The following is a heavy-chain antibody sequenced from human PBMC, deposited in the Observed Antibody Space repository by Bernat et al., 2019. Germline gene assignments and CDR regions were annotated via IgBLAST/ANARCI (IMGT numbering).Heavy chain of an antibody. CDR1: GGSISSSSYY. Sequence: QLQLQESGPGLVKPSETLSLTCTVSGGSISSSSYYWGWIRQPPGKGLEWIGSIYYSGSTYYNPSLKSRVTISVDTSKNQFSLKLSSVTAADTAVYYCARGLGCSSTSCHPRSSNYDELSQLVDVWGKGTTVTVSS. CDR2: IYYSGST. V-gene: IGHV4-39*01. D-gene: IGHD2-2*01. J-gene: IGHJ6*04. CDR3: ARGLGCSSTSCHPRSSNYDELSQLVDV.